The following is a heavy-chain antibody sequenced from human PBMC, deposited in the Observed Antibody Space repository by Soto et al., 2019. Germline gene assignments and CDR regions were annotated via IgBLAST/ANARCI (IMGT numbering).Heavy chain of an antibody. J-gene: IGHJ4*02. CDR3: AREDYGAHYFDY. Sequence: LRLSCAASGFTFRNYAMHWVRQAPGKGLEWVAVISYDGTNKYYVDSVKGRFTISRDNSKNTLYLQMNSLKAEDTAVYYCAREDYGAHYFDYWGQGTLVTVSS. D-gene: IGHD4-17*01. CDR2: ISYDGTNK. V-gene: IGHV3-30-3*01. CDR1: GFTFRNYA.